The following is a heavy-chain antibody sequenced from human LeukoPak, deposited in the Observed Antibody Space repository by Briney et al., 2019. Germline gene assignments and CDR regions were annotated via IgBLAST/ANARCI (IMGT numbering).Heavy chain of an antibody. J-gene: IGHJ3*02. CDR3: ARDLAWGYTPRPSAFDI. CDR2: INPNSGDT. D-gene: IGHD5-24*01. Sequence: ASVKVSCKTSGYTFTGYFIHWVRQAPGQGLEWMGWINPNSGDTSYAQRFKGRVTMTRDRSISTAYMELSRVRYDDTAEYFCARDLAWGYTPRPSAFDIWGQGTMVTVSS. V-gene: IGHV1-2*02. CDR1: GYTFTGYF.